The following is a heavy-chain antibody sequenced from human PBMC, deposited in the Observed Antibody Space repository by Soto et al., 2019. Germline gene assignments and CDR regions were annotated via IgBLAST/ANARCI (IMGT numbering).Heavy chain of an antibody. D-gene: IGHD3-10*01. J-gene: IGHJ4*02. CDR2: IVVGSGNT. CDR3: AAFGTYGSGSAFDY. V-gene: IGHV1-58*01. CDR1: GFTFTSSA. Sequence: SVKVSCKASGFTFTSSAVQWVRQARGQRLGWIGWIVVGSGNTNYAQKFQERVTITRDMSTSTAYMELSSLRSEDTAVYYCAAFGTYGSGSAFDYWGQGTQVTVSS.